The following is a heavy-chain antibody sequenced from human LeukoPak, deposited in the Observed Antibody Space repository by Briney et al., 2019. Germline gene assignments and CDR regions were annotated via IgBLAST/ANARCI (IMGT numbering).Heavy chain of an antibody. CDR2: ISYDGSYK. CDR3: AREDSSGYDSYYYYGMDV. CDR1: EFTFSTYG. D-gene: IGHD5-12*01. J-gene: IGHJ6*02. Sequence: GGSLRLSCAASEFTFSTYGMHWVRQAPGKGLEWVAVISYDGSYKFYADSVKGRFTISRDNSKNTLYLQMNSLRAEDTAVYYCAREDSSGYDSYYYYGMDVWGQGTTVTVSS. V-gene: IGHV3-30*03.